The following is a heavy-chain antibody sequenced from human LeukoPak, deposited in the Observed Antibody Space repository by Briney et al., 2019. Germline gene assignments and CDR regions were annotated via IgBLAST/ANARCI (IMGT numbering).Heavy chain of an antibody. Sequence: SETLSLTCTVSGGSISSYYWSWIRQPPGKGLEWIGYIYYSGSTNYNPSLKSRVTISVDTSKNQFSRKLSSVTAADTAVYYCARLYCSGGSCYGPDYYYGMDVWGKGTTVTVSS. CDR1: GGSISSYY. J-gene: IGHJ6*04. CDR3: ARLYCSGGSCYGPDYYYGMDV. CDR2: IYYSGST. D-gene: IGHD2-15*01. V-gene: IGHV4-59*01.